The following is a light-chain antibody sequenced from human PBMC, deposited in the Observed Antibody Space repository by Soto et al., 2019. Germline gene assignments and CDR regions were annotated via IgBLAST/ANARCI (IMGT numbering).Light chain of an antibody. Sequence: SYELTQPPSVSVSPGQTASITCSGDKLGDKYTCWYQQKAGQSPVLVIHQDTKRPSGIPERFSCSNSGNAATLTISGTQAMDEADYYCQAWDNSTVVFGGGTKLTVL. CDR2: QDT. CDR1: KLGDKY. J-gene: IGLJ2*01. V-gene: IGLV3-1*01. CDR3: QAWDNSTVV.